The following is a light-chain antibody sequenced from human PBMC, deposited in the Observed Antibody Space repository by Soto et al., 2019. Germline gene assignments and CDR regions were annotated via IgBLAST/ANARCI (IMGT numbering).Light chain of an antibody. CDR3: SSYTSTTTYV. CDR1: SSDVGAYNY. V-gene: IGLV2-14*01. Sequence: QSALTQPASVSGSPGQSITISCTGTSSDVGAYNYDSWYQQYPGEAPKLIIYDVSNRPAGVSNRFSGSKSGNTASLTISGLQAEDEADYYCSSYTSTTTYVFGTGTKVTVL. CDR2: DVS. J-gene: IGLJ1*01.